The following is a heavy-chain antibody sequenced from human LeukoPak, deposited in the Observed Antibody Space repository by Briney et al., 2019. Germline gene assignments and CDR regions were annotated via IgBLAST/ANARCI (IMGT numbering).Heavy chain of an antibody. Sequence: GGSLRLSCLGSGLTLSRYWMHWVRQTPGKGLVWVSRINSDGSYTNYADSVKGRFTISRGNAKNTLYLQMNSLRAEDTAVYYCARGYCSSTSCYYASWFDPWGQGTLVTVSS. D-gene: IGHD2-2*01. J-gene: IGHJ5*02. V-gene: IGHV3-74*01. CDR2: INSDGSYT. CDR1: GLTLSRYW. CDR3: ARGYCSSTSCYYASWFDP.